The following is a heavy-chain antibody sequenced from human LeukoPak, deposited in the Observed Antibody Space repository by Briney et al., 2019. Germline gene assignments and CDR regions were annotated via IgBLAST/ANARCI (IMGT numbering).Heavy chain of an antibody. J-gene: IGHJ4*02. CDR3: ARESGYDFWSGYELYYFDY. V-gene: IGHV1-18*01. CDR2: ISAYNGNT. D-gene: IGHD3-3*01. CDR1: GYTFTSYG. Sequence: GASVKVSCKASGYTFTSYGISRVRQAPGQGLEWMGWISAYNGNTNYAQKLQGRVTMTTDTSTSTAYMELRSLRSDDTAVYYCARESGYDFWSGYELYYFDYWGQGTLVTVSS.